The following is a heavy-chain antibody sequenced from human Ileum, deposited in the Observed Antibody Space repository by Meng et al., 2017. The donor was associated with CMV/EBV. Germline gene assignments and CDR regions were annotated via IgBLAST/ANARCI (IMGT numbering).Heavy chain of an antibody. CDR2: MNPNSGHT. D-gene: IGHD2-2*01. CDR3: TRDLRGGYQGMGELRNNWFDP. J-gene: IGHJ5*02. Sequence: TNYEVNLVRQATGHGLEWMGWMNPNSGHTGSEQKFQGRVTMTRNPSITTAYMELSSLRSDDTAVYYCTRDLRGGYQGMGELRNNWFDPWGQGTLVTVSS. V-gene: IGHV1-8*01. CDR1: TNYE.